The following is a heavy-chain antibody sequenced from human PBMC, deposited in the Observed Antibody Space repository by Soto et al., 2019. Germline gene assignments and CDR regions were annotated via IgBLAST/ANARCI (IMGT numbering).Heavy chain of an antibody. J-gene: IGHJ6*02. Sequence: EVQLVESGGGLVQPGGSLRLSCAASGLMFSDYHMNWVGQAPGKWLEWVGRIRRKSNSYTTEYAASVKGRFTISRDDSKNSLYLQMNSLKGEDTAVYYCAMLGGWSGGSSGMDVWGQGTTVTVSS. V-gene: IGHV3-72*01. CDR1: GLMFSDYH. D-gene: IGHD6-19*01. CDR2: IRRKSNSYTT. CDR3: AMLGGWSGGSSGMDV.